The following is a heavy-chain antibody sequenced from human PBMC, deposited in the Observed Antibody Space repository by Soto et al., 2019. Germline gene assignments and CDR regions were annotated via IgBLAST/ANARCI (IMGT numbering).Heavy chain of an antibody. V-gene: IGHV1-69*13. CDR1: GGTFSSCA. J-gene: IGHJ6*02. CDR2: IIPIFGTA. Sequence: ASVKVSCKASGGTFSSCAISWVRQAPGQGLEWMGGIIPIFGTANYAQKFQGRVTITADESTSTAYMELSSLRSEDTAVYYCARDLMTTVTHYYYYGMDVWGQGTAVTVSS. CDR3: ARDLMTTVTHYYYYGMDV. D-gene: IGHD4-4*01.